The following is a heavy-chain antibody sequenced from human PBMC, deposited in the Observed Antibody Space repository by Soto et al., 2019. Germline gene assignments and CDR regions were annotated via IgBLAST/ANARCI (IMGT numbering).Heavy chain of an antibody. D-gene: IGHD4-4*01. J-gene: IGHJ4*02. CDR3: ARDRHSNSYYFDY. CDR2: INPSGGST. V-gene: IGHV1-46*03. Sequence: GASVKVPSKASGYSFTSYYMHWLRQAPGQGLEWMGIINPSGGSTSYAQKFQGRVTMTRDTSTSTVYMELSSLRSEDTAVYYCARDRHSNSYYFDYWGQGNLVTVSS. CDR1: GYSFTSYY.